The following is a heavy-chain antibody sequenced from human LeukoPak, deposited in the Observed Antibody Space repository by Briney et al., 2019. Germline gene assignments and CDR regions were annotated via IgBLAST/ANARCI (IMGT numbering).Heavy chain of an antibody. J-gene: IGHJ4*02. D-gene: IGHD5-12*01. CDR3: ARFTQYSGYADH. CDR2: IYYSGST. Sequence: PSETLSLTCTVSGGSISSYYWSWIRQPPGKGLEWIGYIYYSGSTNYNPSLKNRVTISVDTSKNQFSLKLSSVTAADTAVYYCARFTQYSGYADHWGQGTLVTVSS. V-gene: IGHV4-59*01. CDR1: GGSISSYY.